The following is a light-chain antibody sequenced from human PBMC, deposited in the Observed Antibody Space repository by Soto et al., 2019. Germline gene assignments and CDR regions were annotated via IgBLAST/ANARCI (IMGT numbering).Light chain of an antibody. V-gene: IGKV1-5*01. CDR3: QQYSSYPT. J-gene: IGKJ1*01. CDR2: HAS. Sequence: DIQMTQSPSTLSASVVDSVTITCRASQNIRNWLAWYQQKPGKAPKLLIFHASSLESGVPSRFSGSGSGTEFTLTISSLQSDDFATYYCQQYSSYPTFGQGTKVDI. CDR1: QNIRNW.